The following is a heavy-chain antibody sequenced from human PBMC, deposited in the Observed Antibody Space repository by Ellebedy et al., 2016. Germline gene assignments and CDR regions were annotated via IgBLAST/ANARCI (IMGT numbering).Heavy chain of an antibody. CDR2: INHSGST. CDR1: GGSFSGYY. Sequence: SETLSLTCAVYGGSFSGYYWSWIRQPPGKGLEWIGEINHSGSTNYNPSLKSRVTISVDTSKNQFSLKLSSVTAADTAVYYCARAWGGGSCYSPWGQGTLVTVSS. J-gene: IGHJ5*02. CDR3: ARAWGGGSCYSP. D-gene: IGHD2-15*01. V-gene: IGHV4-34*01.